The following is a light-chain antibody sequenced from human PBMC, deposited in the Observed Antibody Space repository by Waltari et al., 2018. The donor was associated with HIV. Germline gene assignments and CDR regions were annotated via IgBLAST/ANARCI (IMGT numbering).Light chain of an antibody. CDR2: DAS. J-gene: IGKJ4*01. CDR1: QNIGSF. V-gene: IGKV1-27*01. Sequence: IQMTQSPSSLSAFVGDGVTITCRASQNIGSFLAWYQQEPGRPPKVLISDASILQSGVPSRFSGSGSETDFALTISSLQSEDVATYFCQNYDSVPLTFGGGTNVEI. CDR3: QNYDSVPLT.